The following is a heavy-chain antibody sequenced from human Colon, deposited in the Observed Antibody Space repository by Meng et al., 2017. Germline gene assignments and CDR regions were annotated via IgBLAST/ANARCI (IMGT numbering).Heavy chain of an antibody. CDR1: GFTFSLYA. Sequence: EVQLVESGGGLVKPGESLRVSCEASGFTFSLYAINWVRQAPGEGLEWVASITSSSNYIHYSDSVKGRFTVSRDNARNSSYLQMDSLRAEDTAVYCCARVGTARPFDYWGQGTLVTVSS. CDR3: ARVGTARPFDY. J-gene: IGHJ4*02. V-gene: IGHV3-21*01. D-gene: IGHD1-1*01. CDR2: ITSSSNYI.